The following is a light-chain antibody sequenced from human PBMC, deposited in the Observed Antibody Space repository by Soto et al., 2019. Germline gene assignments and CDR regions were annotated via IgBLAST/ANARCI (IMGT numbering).Light chain of an antibody. V-gene: IGLV7-46*01. J-gene: IGLJ2*01. Sequence: QAVVTQEPSVTVSPGGTVTLTCGSSTGAVTSGHFPYWFQQKPGQAPRTLIYEASNKYSWTPARFSGSLLGGQAALTLSGAQPEDEADYYCLLSYNDDRVFGGGTQLTVL. CDR2: EAS. CDR1: TGAVTSGHF. CDR3: LLSYNDDRV.